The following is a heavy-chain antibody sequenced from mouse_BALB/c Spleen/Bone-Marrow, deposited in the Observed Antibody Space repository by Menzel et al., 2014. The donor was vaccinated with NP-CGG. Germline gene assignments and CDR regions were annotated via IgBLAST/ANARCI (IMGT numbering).Heavy chain of an antibody. CDR3: ARTGPFDY. CDR2: IYPGDGDT. Sequence: QVQLQQSGPELVKPGASVKISCKASGYAFSSSWMNWVKQRPGQGLEGIGRIYPGDGDTNYNGKFKGKATLTADKSSSTAYMQLSSLTSVDSAVYFCARTGPFDYWGQGTTLTVSS. D-gene: IGHD4-1*01. V-gene: IGHV1-82*01. J-gene: IGHJ2*01. CDR1: GYAFSSSW.